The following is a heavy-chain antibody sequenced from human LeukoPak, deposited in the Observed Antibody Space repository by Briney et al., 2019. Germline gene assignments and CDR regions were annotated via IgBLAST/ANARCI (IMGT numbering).Heavy chain of an antibody. V-gene: IGHV3-23*01. J-gene: IGHJ4*02. Sequence: PGGSLRLSCAASGFTFSSCAMSWVRQAPGKGLEWVSAISGSGGSTYYADSVKGRFTISRDNSKNTLYLQMNSLRAEDTAVYYCAKRDSSSWGGPYYFDYWGQGTLVTVSS. CDR3: AKRDSSSWGGPYYFDY. CDR1: GFTFSSCA. D-gene: IGHD6-13*01. CDR2: ISGSGGST.